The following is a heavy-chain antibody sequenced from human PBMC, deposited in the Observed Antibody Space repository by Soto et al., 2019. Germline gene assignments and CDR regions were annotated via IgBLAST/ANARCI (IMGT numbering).Heavy chain of an antibody. D-gene: IGHD3-22*01. CDR3: ARAQAYSYDIGGSCKQSFHFDS. Sequence: SETLSLTCNVSGGSISSGGYYRNWLRQVPGRGLEWIGYISYSASSFYNPSLESRVSVSIDTSGNQFSLKLSSMTAADTAVYFCARAQAYSYDIGGSCKQSFHFDSWGQGTLVTVSS. CDR2: ISYSASS. J-gene: IGHJ4*02. V-gene: IGHV4-31*03. CDR1: GGSISSGGYY.